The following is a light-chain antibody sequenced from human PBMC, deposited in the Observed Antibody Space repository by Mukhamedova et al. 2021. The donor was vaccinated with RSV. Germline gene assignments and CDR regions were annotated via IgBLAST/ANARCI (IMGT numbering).Light chain of an antibody. CDR1: QSVSRH. CDR3: QQRSNWPGLS. V-gene: IGKV3-11*01. Sequence: RASQSVSRHLAWYQQKPGQAPRLLIYEVSNRATGVPPRFSGGGSGTDFTLTISSLEPEDFAVYYCQQRSNWPGLSFGGGTKVEIK. J-gene: IGKJ4*01. CDR2: EVS.